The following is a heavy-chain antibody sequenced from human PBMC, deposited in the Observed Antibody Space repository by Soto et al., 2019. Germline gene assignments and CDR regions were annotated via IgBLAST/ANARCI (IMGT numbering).Heavy chain of an antibody. CDR3: ARAGTVTRNWFDP. V-gene: IGHV3-48*02. CDR2: ISSSSSSI. CDR1: GFTFISYS. D-gene: IGHD4-17*01. Sequence: GGSLRLSCAASGFTFISYSMNWVRQAPGKGLEWVSSISSSSSSINYADSVKGRFTISRDNAKNSLYLQMNSLSDEDTAVYYCARAGTVTRNWFDPWGQGTLVT. J-gene: IGHJ5*02.